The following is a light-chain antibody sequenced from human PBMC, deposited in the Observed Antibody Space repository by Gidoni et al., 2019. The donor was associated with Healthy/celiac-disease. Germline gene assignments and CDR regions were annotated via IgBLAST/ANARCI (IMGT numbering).Light chain of an antibody. J-gene: IGKJ1*01. CDR2: GAS. V-gene: IGKV3-20*01. CDR3: QQYGSSPPWT. Sequence: EIVLTQSPGTLSFSPGERATLSCRASQSVSSSYLAWYQQKPGQAPRLLIYGASSMATGIPDRFSGSGSGTDFTLTISRLEPEDFAVYYCQQYGSSPPWTFGQGTKVEIK. CDR1: QSVSSSY.